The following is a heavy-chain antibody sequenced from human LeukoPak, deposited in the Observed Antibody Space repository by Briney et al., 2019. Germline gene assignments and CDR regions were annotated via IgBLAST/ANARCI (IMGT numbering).Heavy chain of an antibody. J-gene: IGHJ4*02. D-gene: IGHD6-13*01. CDR2: IHYSGST. CDR1: GGSISSYY. Sequence: PSETLSLTCTVSGGSISSYYWSWIRQPPGKGLEWIGYIHYSGSTKYNPSLKSRVTISVDTSKNQFSLKLSSVTAADTAVYYCARHWETSSWYVDYWGQGTLVTVSS. V-gene: IGHV4-59*08. CDR3: ARHWETSSWYVDY.